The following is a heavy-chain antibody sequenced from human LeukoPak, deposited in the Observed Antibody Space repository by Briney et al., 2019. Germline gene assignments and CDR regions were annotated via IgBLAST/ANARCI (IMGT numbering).Heavy chain of an antibody. CDR1: GFTFSSYA. CDR2: ISGSGGST. Sequence: GGSLRLSCAASGFTFSSYAMSWVRQAPGKGLEWVTAISGSGGSTYYADSVKGRFTISRDNSKNTLYLQMNSLRAEDTAVYYCAKDRPWPRQWLAPYCFDYWGQGTLVTVSS. D-gene: IGHD6-19*01. CDR3: AKDRPWPRQWLAPYCFDY. V-gene: IGHV3-23*01. J-gene: IGHJ4*02.